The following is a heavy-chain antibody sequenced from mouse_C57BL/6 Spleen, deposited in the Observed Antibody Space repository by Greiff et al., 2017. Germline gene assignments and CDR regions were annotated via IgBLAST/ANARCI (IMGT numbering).Heavy chain of an antibody. CDR2: IYPRDGRT. J-gene: IGHJ3*01. CDR1: GYTFTSYD. Sequence: QVQLQQSGPELVKPGASVKLSCKASGYTFTSYDINWVKQRPGQGLEWIGWIYPRDGRTKYNEKFKGKATLTVDTSSSTAYMELHSLTSEDSAVYFCARRDYISSWFAYWGQGTLVTVSA. D-gene: IGHD1-3*01. CDR3: ARRDYISSWFAY. V-gene: IGHV1-85*01.